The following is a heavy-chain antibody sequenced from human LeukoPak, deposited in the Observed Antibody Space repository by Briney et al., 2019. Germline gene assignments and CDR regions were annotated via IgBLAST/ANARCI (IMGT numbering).Heavy chain of an antibody. CDR2: ISAYNGNA. Sequence: ASVKVSCKASGYTFTSYGLSWVRQAPGQGLEWMGWISAYNGNANYAQKLQGRVTMTTDTSTSTAYMELRSLRSDDTAVYYCARAAAAGTAVSWFDPWGQGTLVTVSS. V-gene: IGHV1-18*04. D-gene: IGHD6-13*01. CDR3: ARAAAAGTAVSWFDP. CDR1: GYTFTSYG. J-gene: IGHJ5*02.